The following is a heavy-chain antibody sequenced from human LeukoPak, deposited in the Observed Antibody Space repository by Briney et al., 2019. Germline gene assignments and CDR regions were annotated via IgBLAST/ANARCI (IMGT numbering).Heavy chain of an antibody. V-gene: IGHV3-30*02. J-gene: IGHJ4*02. Sequence: GGSLRLSCAASGFTFSSYGMHWVRQAPGKGLEWVAFIRYDGSNKYYADSVKGRFTVSRDNSKNTLYLQMNSLRAEDTAVYYCAKVEVSVVRGVIDFDYWGQGTLVTVSS. CDR1: GFTFSSYG. CDR3: AKVEVSVVRGVIDFDY. CDR2: IRYDGSNK. D-gene: IGHD3-10*01.